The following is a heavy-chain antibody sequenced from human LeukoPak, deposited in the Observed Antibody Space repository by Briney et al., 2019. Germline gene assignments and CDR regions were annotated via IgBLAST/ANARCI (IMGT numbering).Heavy chain of an antibody. D-gene: IGHD3-3*01. J-gene: IGHJ4*02. Sequence: GGSLRLSCAASGFTFTDYGMSWVRQTPGKGLEWVSGISWNGGSTGYADSVKGRFTISRDNAKNSLYLQMNSLRAEDTAVYYCARNSLTRFGGYDFWSGDFDYWGQGTLVTVSS. CDR1: GFTFTDYG. CDR2: ISWNGGST. V-gene: IGHV3-20*04. CDR3: ARNSLTRFGGYDFWSGDFDY.